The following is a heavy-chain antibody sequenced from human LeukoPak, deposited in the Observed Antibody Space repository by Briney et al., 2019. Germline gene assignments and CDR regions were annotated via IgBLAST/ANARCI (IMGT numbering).Heavy chain of an antibody. D-gene: IGHD6-13*01. CDR1: GFTLSSYA. CDR3: AKQSAGSAAWYSLHYDF. J-gene: IGHJ4*02. V-gene: IGHV3-23*01. Sequence: HTGGSLRLSCAASGFTLSSYAMTWVRQAPGRGLEWVSSVDGGGGGTYYADSVKGRFTISRDNSKDTLYLQMNGLRAEDTAVCFCAKQSAGSAAWYSLHYDFWGQGTLVTVSS. CDR2: VDGGGGGT.